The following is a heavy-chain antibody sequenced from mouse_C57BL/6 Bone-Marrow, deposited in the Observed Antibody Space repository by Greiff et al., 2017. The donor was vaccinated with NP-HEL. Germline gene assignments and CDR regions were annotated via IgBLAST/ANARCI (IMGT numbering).Heavy chain of an antibody. CDR1: GFSLSTSGMG. Sequence: QVTLKVSGPGILQSSQTLSLTCSFSGFSLSTSGMGVSWIRQPSGKGLEWRAHIYWDDDKRYNPSLKSRLTISKDTSRNQVLLKITSVDTADTATYYCARRPLWLRGVYYAMDYWGQGTSVTVSS. CDR3: ARRPLWLRGVYYAMDY. CDR2: IYWDDDK. V-gene: IGHV8-12*01. D-gene: IGHD2-2*01. J-gene: IGHJ4*01.